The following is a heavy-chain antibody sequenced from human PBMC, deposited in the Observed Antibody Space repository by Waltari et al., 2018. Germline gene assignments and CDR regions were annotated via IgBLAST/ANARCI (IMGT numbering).Heavy chain of an antibody. CDR3: AKNGDVMLRATTFRDAFDI. V-gene: IGHV1-69*01. CDR1: GGPFSPSA. J-gene: IGHJ3*02. D-gene: IGHD1-26*01. Sequence: QVQLVQSGAQMKNPGSSVKVSCRAYGGPFSPSAVRWVXXAPGQGLEWMGVIIPVFGPPNYAQKFQGRVTFTADESTSTLYMELSSLRSEDTAIYYCAKNGDVMLRATTFRDAFDIWGQGTMVTVSS. CDR2: IIPVFGPP.